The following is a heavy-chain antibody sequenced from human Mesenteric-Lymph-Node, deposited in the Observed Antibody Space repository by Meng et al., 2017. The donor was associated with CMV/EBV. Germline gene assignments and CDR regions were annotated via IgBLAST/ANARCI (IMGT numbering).Heavy chain of an antibody. CDR2: IRGSSTTI. CDR1: GFTFSSYT. J-gene: IGHJ3*02. Sequence: GGSLRLSCVASGFTFSSYTMNWVRQAPGRGLEWVSYIRGSSTTIYYANSVNGRFTISRDNAKNTLYLQMNSLRAEDTAVYYCARAKRVDPSDFWSGYDAFDIWGQGTMVTVSS. CDR3: ARAKRVDPSDFWSGYDAFDI. V-gene: IGHV3-48*04. D-gene: IGHD3-3*01.